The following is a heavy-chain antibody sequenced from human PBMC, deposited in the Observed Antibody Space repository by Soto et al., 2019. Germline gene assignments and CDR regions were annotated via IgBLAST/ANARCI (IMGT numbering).Heavy chain of an antibody. CDR3: ARVRQNRGMDV. CDR1: GFIFDDYG. V-gene: IGHV3-20*04. J-gene: IGHJ6*02. Sequence: GGSLRLSCAASGFIFDDYGMSWARQAPGKGLEWVSGVNWNGGSTGYADSVKGRFTISRDNAKNSLYLQMNSLRDEDTAVYYCARVRQNRGMDVWGQGTTVTVSS. CDR2: VNWNGGST. D-gene: IGHD6-25*01.